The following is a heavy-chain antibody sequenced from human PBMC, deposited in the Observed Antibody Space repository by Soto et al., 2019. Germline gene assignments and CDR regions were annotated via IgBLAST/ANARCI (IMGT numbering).Heavy chain of an antibody. CDR3: ARRRDGYNYFDC. V-gene: IGHV4-39*01. CDR1: DGSITSSTYY. J-gene: IGHJ4*02. CDR2: IYYTGST. D-gene: IGHD5-12*01. Sequence: QLRLQESGPGLVKPSETLSLTCTVSDGSITSSTYYWGWIRQPPGKGLEWIGSIYYTGSTYYNPSLKSRVTISVDTSKNQFSLMLSSVTAADTAVYYRARRRDGYNYFDCWGQGTLVTVSS.